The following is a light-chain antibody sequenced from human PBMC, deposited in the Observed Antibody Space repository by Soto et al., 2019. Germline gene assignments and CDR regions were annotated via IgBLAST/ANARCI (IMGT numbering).Light chain of an antibody. CDR1: QSVSSN. Sequence: EIVMTQSPATLSVSPGERATLSCRASQSVSSNLAWYQQKPGQAPRLLIYGASTRATGIPARFSGSGSGTDFSLTISSLQPEDFAVYYCQQYNNWPLLTFGGGTKVEIK. V-gene: IGKV3-15*01. J-gene: IGKJ4*01. CDR2: GAS. CDR3: QQYNNWPLLT.